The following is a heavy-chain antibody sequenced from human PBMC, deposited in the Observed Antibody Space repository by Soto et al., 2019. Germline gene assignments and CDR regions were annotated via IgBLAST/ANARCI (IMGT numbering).Heavy chain of an antibody. CDR3: AKDAISGDGIWLMDS. CDR2: LLRSGSSA. J-gene: IGHJ5*02. D-gene: IGHD4-17*01. CDR1: GFTFRNYA. Sequence: PGGSLRLSCAASGFTFRNYAMTWARQAPGKGLEWVSSLLRSGSSAYYADSVRGRFTISSDTSANSLYLQMDNLRAEDTAIYYCAKDAISGDGIWLMDSWGQGT. V-gene: IGHV3-23*01.